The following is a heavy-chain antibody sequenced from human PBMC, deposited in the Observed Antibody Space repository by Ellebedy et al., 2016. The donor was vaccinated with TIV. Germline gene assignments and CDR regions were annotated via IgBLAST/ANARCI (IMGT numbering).Heavy chain of an antibody. Sequence: SETLSLXXAVYGGSFSGYYWSWIRQTPGKGLEWIGEINHSGSTNYNPSLKSRVTISVDTTKNQFSLKLSSVTAADTAVYYCARGSGGAAAGTQSYYYYGMDVWGQGTTVTVSS. V-gene: IGHV4-34*01. CDR2: INHSGST. CDR3: ARGSGGAAAGTQSYYYYGMDV. J-gene: IGHJ6*02. D-gene: IGHD6-13*01. CDR1: GGSFSGYY.